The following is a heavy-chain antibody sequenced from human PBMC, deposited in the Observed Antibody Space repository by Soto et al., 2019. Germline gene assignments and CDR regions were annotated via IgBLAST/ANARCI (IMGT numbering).Heavy chain of an antibody. Sequence: QLQLQESGPGLVKPSETLSLICTVSGGSISSYYWTWIRQPPGKALEWIGHIYYSGSTSYNPSLKSRVSISVNTSKKEFSLRLSSVNAADTAVYYCARVIHYYDTSGSYAWYFDYWGHGSLVTVSS. V-gene: IGHV4-59*01. J-gene: IGHJ4*01. D-gene: IGHD3-22*01. CDR2: IYYSGST. CDR3: ARVIHYYDTSGSYAWYFDY. CDR1: GGSISSYY.